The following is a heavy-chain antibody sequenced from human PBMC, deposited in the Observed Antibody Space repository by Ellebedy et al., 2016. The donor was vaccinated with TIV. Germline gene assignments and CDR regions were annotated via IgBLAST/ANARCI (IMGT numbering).Heavy chain of an antibody. CDR2: INPSDGST. CDR1: GYTFTSHH. Sequence: AASVKVSCKASGYTFTSHHMHWVRQAPGQGLEWMGIINPSDGSTSYAQKFQGRVTVTRDMSTSTVFMELSSLRSEDTAVYFCAREIVRVQAAPYGMDVWGQGTTVTVSS. D-gene: IGHD2-2*01. CDR3: AREIVRVQAAPYGMDV. V-gene: IGHV1-46*01. J-gene: IGHJ6*02.